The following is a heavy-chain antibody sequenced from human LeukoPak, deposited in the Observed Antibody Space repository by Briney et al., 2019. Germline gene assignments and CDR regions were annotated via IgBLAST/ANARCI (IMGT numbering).Heavy chain of an antibody. CDR2: ISGSGGST. CDR1: GFTFSTYA. V-gene: IGHV3-23*01. J-gene: IGHJ5*02. Sequence: GGSLRLSFAAPGFTFSTYAMSWFRQAPGKGLEWVSAISGSGGSTYYADSVKGRFTISRDNSKNTLYLQMNSLRAEDTAVYYCAKFLKVVAARWFDPWGQGTLVTVSS. D-gene: IGHD2-15*01. CDR3: AKFLKVVAARWFDP.